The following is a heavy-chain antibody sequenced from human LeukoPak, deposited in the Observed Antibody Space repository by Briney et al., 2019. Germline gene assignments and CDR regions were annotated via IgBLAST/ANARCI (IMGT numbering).Heavy chain of an antibody. J-gene: IGHJ3*02. CDR2: INHSGST. D-gene: IGHD4-17*01. V-gene: IGHV4-34*01. Sequence: PSETLSLTCAVYGGSFSGYYWSWIRQPPGKGLEWIGEINHSGSTNYNPSLKSRVTISVDTSKNQFSLKLSSVTAADTAVYYCARPKYSDYGSFDAFDIWGQGTMVTVSS. CDR3: ARPKYSDYGSFDAFDI. CDR1: GGSFSGYY.